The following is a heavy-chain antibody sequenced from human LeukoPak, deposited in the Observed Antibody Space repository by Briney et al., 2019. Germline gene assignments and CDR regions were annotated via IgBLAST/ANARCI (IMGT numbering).Heavy chain of an antibody. V-gene: IGHV5-51*01. CDR1: GYIFTSYW. CDR2: IYPGDSDT. Sequence: GASLQISCEGSGYIFTSYWIGWVRQLPGKGLEWMGIIYPGDSDTRYSPSFQGQVTISADKSISTAYLQWSSLKASDTAMYYCARRCGGSCGGYFDYWGQGTLVTVSS. D-gene: IGHD2-15*01. CDR3: ARRCGGSCGGYFDY. J-gene: IGHJ4*02.